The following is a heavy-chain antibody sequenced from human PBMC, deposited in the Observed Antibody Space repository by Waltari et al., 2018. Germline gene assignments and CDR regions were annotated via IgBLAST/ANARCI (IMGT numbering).Heavy chain of an antibody. Sequence: QVQLVESGGGVVQPGRSLRLSCAASGFTFSSYGMHWVRQAPGKGLEWVAVIWYDGSNKYYADSVKGRFTISRDNSKNTLYLQMNSLRAEDTAVYYCARGDQGWELYYYYGMDVWGQGTTVTVSS. D-gene: IGHD1-26*01. CDR2: IWYDGSNK. V-gene: IGHV3-33*01. CDR1: GFTFSSYG. J-gene: IGHJ6*02. CDR3: ARGDQGWELYYYYGMDV.